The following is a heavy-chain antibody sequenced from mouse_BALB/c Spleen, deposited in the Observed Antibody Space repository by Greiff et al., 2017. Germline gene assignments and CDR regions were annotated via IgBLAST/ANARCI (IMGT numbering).Heavy chain of an antibody. CDR3: ARKEGYGKGAY. D-gene: IGHD2-10*02. CDR1: GYAFTNYL. Sequence: QVHVKQSGAELVRPGTSVKVSCKASGYAFTNYLIEWVKQRPGQGLEWIGVINPGSGGTNYNEKFKGKATLTADKSSSTAYMQLSSLTSDDSAVYFCARKEGYGKGAYWGQGTLVTVSA. J-gene: IGHJ3*01. CDR2: INPGSGGT. V-gene: IGHV1-54*01.